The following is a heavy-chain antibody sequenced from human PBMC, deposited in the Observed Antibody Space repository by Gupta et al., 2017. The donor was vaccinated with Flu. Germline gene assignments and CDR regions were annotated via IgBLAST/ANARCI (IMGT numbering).Heavy chain of an antibody. J-gene: IGHJ4*02. CDR2: IGTVGDT. Sequence: EVHLVESGGGLVQPGGSLRLSCVASGFTFSSYDMHWVRQTPGKGLEWVSAIGTVGDTFYSDSVKGRFIISRDNATNSLYLQMNSLRAGDTAVYYCARGTYCDGSSCNNRPADCWGQGILVTVSS. V-gene: IGHV3-13*01. CDR1: GFTFSSYD. D-gene: IGHD2-21*01. CDR3: ARGTYCDGSSCNNRPADC.